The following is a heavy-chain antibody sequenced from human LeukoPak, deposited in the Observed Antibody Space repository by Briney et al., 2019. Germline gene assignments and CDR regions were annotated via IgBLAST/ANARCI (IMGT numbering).Heavy chain of an antibody. J-gene: IGHJ4*02. D-gene: IGHD5-24*01. CDR3: AKDDGWVQYAN. CDR2: ISSSSAYI. V-gene: IGHV3-21*04. CDR1: GFPFSAYT. Sequence: GGSLRLSCAASGFPFSAYTMIWVRQAPGKGLEGVSSISSSSAYIYYADSLKGRFIISRDNAENSLYLQMNSLRAEDTAVYYCAKDDGWVQYANWGQGTLVTVSS.